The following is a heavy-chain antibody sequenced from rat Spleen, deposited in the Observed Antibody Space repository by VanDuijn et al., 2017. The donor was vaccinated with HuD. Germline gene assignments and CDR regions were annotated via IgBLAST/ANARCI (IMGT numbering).Heavy chain of an antibody. D-gene: IGHD1-11*01. CDR2: ISYDGSST. J-gene: IGHJ3*01. CDR3: TIRDGGFPG. Sequence: EVQLVESGGGLVQPRRSMKLSCAASGFTFSNYDMAWVRQAPTKGLEWVASISYDGSSTYYRDSVKGRFTISRDNAKSTLYLQMDSLRSEDTATYYCTIRDGGFPGWGQGTLVTVSS. V-gene: IGHV5-20*01. CDR1: GFTFSNYD.